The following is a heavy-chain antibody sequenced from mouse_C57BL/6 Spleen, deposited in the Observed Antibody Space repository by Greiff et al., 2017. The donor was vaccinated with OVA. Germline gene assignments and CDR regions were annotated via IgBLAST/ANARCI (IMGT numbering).Heavy chain of an antibody. Sequence: QVQLQQPGAELVKPGASVKLSCKASGYTFTSYWMQWVKQRPGQGLEWIGEIDPSDSYTNYNQKFKGKATLTVDTSSSTAYMQLSSLTSEDSAVYYCARRGLRGDFDCWGKGTTLTVAS. CDR3: ARRGLRGDFDC. V-gene: IGHV1-50*01. CDR2: IDPSDSYT. D-gene: IGHD2-4*01. J-gene: IGHJ2*01. CDR1: GYTFTSYW.